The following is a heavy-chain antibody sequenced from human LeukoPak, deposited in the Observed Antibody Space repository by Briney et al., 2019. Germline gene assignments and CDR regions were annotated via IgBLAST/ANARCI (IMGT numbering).Heavy chain of an antibody. Sequence: SETLSLTCAVYGGSFSGYYWSWIRQPPGKGLEWIGEINHSGSTNYNPSLKSRVTISVDTSKNRFSLKLSSVTAADTAVYYCAKGGGIAAAGTPYYFDYWGQGTLVTVSS. CDR3: AKGGGIAAAGTPYYFDY. D-gene: IGHD6-13*01. V-gene: IGHV4-34*01. CDR1: GGSFSGYY. J-gene: IGHJ4*02. CDR2: INHSGST.